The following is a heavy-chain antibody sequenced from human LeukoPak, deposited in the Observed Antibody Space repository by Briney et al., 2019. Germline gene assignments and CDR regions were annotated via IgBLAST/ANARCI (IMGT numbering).Heavy chain of an antibody. D-gene: IGHD3-22*01. CDR1: SGSFSGYY. V-gene: IGHV4-34*01. Sequence: SETLSLTCAVYSGSFSGYYWSWIRQPPGKGLEWIGEINHSGSTNYNPSLKSRVTISVDTSKNQFSLKLSSVTAADTAVYYCARGLGYYDSSGFRWFDPWGQGTLVTVSS. CDR2: INHSGST. CDR3: ARGLGYYDSSGFRWFDP. J-gene: IGHJ5*02.